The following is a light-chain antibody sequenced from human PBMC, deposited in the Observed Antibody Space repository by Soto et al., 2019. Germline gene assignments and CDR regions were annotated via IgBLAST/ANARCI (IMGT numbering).Light chain of an antibody. Sequence: DIQMTQSPSTLSASVGDRVTITCRASQSISSWLAWYQQKPGKAPKLLIYHAYSLESGVPSRFSGSGSETEFTLTISSLFPDDFATYYCQQYNRYWTFGQGTKVDIK. V-gene: IGKV1-5*01. CDR3: QQYNRYWT. J-gene: IGKJ1*01. CDR2: HAY. CDR1: QSISSW.